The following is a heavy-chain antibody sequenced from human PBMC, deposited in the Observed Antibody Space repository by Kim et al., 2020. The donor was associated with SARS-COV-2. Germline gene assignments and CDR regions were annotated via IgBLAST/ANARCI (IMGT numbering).Heavy chain of an antibody. Sequence: GGSLRLSCAASGFTFSSYWMSWVCQAPGKGLEWVANIKQDGSEKYYVDSVKGRFTISRDNAKNSLYLQMNSLRAEDTAVYYCARDPYCGGDCSYYYGMDVWGQGTTVTVSS. V-gene: IGHV3-7*01. CDR1: GFTFSSYW. CDR3: ARDPYCGGDCSYYYGMDV. D-gene: IGHD2-21*02. J-gene: IGHJ6*02. CDR2: IKQDGSEK.